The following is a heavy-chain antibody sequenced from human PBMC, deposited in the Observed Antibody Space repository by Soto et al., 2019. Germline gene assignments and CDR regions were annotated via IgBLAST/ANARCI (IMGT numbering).Heavy chain of an antibody. CDR3: AKDAPGSGWLSDS. CDR1: GFTFSIYA. D-gene: IGHD3-22*01. J-gene: IGHJ4*02. CDR2: IGGSGGDT. Sequence: LRLSCAASGFTFSIYAMTWVRQAPGKGLEWVSTIGGSGGDTSYADFVRGQFTISRDNSRNTLYRQMNSLRAEDTAVYYCAKDAPGSGWLSDSWGQGTLVTVSS. V-gene: IGHV3-23*01.